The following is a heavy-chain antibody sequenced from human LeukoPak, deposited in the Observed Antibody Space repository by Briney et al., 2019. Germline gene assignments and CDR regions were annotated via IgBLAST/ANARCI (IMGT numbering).Heavy chain of an antibody. CDR3: TRLGITYYYDSSGYYPGAFDI. V-gene: IGHV3-49*04. J-gene: IGHJ3*02. Sequence: GRSLRLSCTTSGFIFGDYALSWVRQAPGKGLEWVGLIRSTACAATTAYAASVECRFTISRDDSKSIAYLQMYSLKTEDTAVYYCTRLGITYYYDSSGYYPGAFDIWGQGTLVTVSS. CDR1: GFIFGDYA. D-gene: IGHD3-22*01. CDR2: IRSTACAATT.